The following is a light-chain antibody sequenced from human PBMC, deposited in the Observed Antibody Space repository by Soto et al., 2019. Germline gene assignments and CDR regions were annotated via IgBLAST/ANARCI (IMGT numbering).Light chain of an antibody. Sequence: DILMTQSPSTLSASVGDRVTITFRSIESISRWLAWYQQKPGQAPKLLIHRASTLATGVPSRISGSGSGKDFTLTISNLQPDDFATYYCQQYKSYSPYTFGQGTK. CDR1: ESISRW. V-gene: IGKV1-5*03. CDR2: RAS. J-gene: IGKJ2*01. CDR3: QQYKSYSPYT.